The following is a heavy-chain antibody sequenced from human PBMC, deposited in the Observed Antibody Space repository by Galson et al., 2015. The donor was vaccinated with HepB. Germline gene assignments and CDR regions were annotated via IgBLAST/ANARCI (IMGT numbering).Heavy chain of an antibody. J-gene: IGHJ5*02. D-gene: IGHD3-10*01. V-gene: IGHV4-34*01. CDR1: GGSFSGYY. CDR2: INHSGST. Sequence: ETLSLTCAVYGGSFSGYYWSWIRQPPGKGLEWIGEINHSGSTNYNPSLKSRVTISVDTSKNQFSLKLSSVTAADTAVYYCAREDMVRRTNWFDPWGQGTLVTVSS. CDR3: AREDMVRRTNWFDP.